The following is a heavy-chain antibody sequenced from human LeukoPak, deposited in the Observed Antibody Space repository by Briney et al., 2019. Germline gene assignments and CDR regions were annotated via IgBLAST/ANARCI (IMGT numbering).Heavy chain of an antibody. Sequence: PSETLSLTCTVSGGSISNSIYYWGWIRQPPGKGLEWIGEINHSGSTNYNPSLKSRVTISVDTSKNQFSLKLSSVTAADTAVYYCARGRGVRGVLFDYWGQGTLVTVSS. CDR2: INHSGST. V-gene: IGHV4-39*07. CDR1: GGSISNSIYY. CDR3: ARGRGVRGVLFDY. J-gene: IGHJ4*02. D-gene: IGHD3-10*01.